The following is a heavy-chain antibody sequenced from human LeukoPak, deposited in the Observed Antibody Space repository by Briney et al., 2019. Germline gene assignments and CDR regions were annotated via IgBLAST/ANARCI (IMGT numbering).Heavy chain of an antibody. CDR3: ARGRQRYYGSGSYYRDDDAFDI. CDR2: MNPNSGNT. Sequence: ASVKVSCKASGYTFTSYDINWVRQATGQGLEWMGWMNPNSGNTGYAQKFQGRVTMTRNTSISTAYMELSSLRSEDTAVYYCARGRQRYYGSGSYYRDDDAFDIWGQGTMVTVSS. D-gene: IGHD3-10*01. J-gene: IGHJ3*02. CDR1: GYTFTSYD. V-gene: IGHV1-8*01.